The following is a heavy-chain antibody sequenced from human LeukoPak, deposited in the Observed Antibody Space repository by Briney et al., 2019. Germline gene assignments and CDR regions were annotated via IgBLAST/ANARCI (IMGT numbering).Heavy chain of an antibody. Sequence: SETLSLTCTVSGGSISSYYWSWIRQPPGKGLEWIGYIYYSGSTNYNPSLKSRVTISVDTSKNQFSLKLSSVTAADTAVYYCARSITIFGVVIREYYFDYWGQGTLVTVSS. J-gene: IGHJ4*02. D-gene: IGHD3-3*01. CDR3: ARSITIFGVVIREYYFDY. CDR2: IYYSGST. CDR1: GGSISSYY. V-gene: IGHV4-59*01.